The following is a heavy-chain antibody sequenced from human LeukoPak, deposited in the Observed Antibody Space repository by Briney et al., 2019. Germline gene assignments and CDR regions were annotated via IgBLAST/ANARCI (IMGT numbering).Heavy chain of an antibody. D-gene: IGHD1-14*01. CDR1: GGSISSGGYY. CDR2: IYHSGST. Sequence: PSETLSLTCTVSGGSISSGGYYWSWIRQPPGKGLEWIGYIYHSGSTYYNPSLKSRVTISVDRSKNQFSLKLSSVTAADTAVYYCARGQTGDYFDYWGQGTLVTVSS. V-gene: IGHV4-30-2*01. J-gene: IGHJ4*02. CDR3: ARGQTGDYFDY.